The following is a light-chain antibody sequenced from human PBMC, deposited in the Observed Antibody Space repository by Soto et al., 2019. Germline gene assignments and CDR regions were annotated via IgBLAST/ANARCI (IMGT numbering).Light chain of an antibody. CDR2: NNN. Sequence: QSVLTQPPSASGTPGQGVTISCSGSGSNIASNTVNWYQQLPGTAPKLLMYNNNLRPSVVPDRFSGSKSGTSASLAISGLQSEDEADYYCATWDDRLNGVLFGGGTKLTVL. CDR1: GSNIASNT. CDR3: ATWDDRLNGVL. V-gene: IGLV1-44*01. J-gene: IGLJ3*02.